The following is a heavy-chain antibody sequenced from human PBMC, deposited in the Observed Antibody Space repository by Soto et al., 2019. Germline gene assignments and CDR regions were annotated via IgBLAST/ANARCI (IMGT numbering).Heavy chain of an antibody. CDR2: MYYSGSS. D-gene: IGHD4-4*01. Sequence: QLQLQESGPGLVKPSETLFLTCSVSGGSISSRTFWWAWIRQPPGKGLEWIGDMYYSGSSYSSPSLKSRVTLSVDTSKNQLSLKLNSVTPADTAVYYCARHPRDDYNYGGSGIFDYWGQGTLVTVSS. CDR3: ARHPRDDYNYGGSGIFDY. CDR1: GGSISSRTFW. V-gene: IGHV4-39*01. J-gene: IGHJ4*02.